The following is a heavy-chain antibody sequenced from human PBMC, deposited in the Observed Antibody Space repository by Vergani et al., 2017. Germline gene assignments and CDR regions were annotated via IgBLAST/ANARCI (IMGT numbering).Heavy chain of an antibody. J-gene: IGHJ4*02. V-gene: IGHV3-30*02. CDR3: ARDHRTSPDY. Sequence: QVQLVESGGGVVQRGGSLRLSCATSGFTLSNYDMQWIRQGPGKGLEFVAFIQFDGSNKYYADSVKGRFTISRDNSKNTLYLQMNSLRAEDTAVYYCARDHRTSPDYWGQGTLVTVSS. CDR2: IQFDGSNK. CDR1: GFTLSNYD.